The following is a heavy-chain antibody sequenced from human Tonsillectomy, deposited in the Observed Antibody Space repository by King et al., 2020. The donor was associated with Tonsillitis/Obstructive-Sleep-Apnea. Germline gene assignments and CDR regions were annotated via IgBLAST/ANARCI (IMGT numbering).Heavy chain of an antibody. V-gene: IGHV3-53*01. Sequence: QLVQSGGGLIQPGGSLRLSCAASGFTVSSNYMSWVRQAPGKGLEGGSVIYSGGSTYYADSVKGRFTISRDNSKNTLYLQMNSLRTEDTAVYYCARDYRIAVAGNGYYYMDVWGKGTTVTVSS. CDR2: IYSGGST. D-gene: IGHD6-19*01. CDR3: ARDYRIAVAGNGYYYMDV. CDR1: GFTVSSNY. J-gene: IGHJ6*03.